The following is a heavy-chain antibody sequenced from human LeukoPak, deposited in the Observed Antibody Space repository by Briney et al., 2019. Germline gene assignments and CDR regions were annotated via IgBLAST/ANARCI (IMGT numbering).Heavy chain of an antibody. V-gene: IGHV3-74*01. CDR2: INSDGSST. D-gene: IGHD1-26*01. CDR3: ARDPSGSYYRSEYYFDY. Sequence: GGSLRRSCAASGFTFSSYWRHWVRQAPGKGLVWLSRINSDGSSTTYAYSVKGRFTISRDHAKNTLCLQINSLRAEDTAVYYCARDPSGSYYRSEYYFDYWGQGTLVTVSS. CDR1: GFTFSSYW. J-gene: IGHJ4*02.